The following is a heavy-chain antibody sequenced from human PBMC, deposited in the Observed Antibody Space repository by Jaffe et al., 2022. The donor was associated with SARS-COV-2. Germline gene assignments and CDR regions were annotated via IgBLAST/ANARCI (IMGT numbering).Heavy chain of an antibody. CDR2: ISGSGGST. V-gene: IGHV3-23*01. J-gene: IGHJ6*02. CDR3: AKAGEIVATITYYYYGMDV. CDR1: GFTFSSYA. D-gene: IGHD5-12*01. Sequence: EVQLLESGGGLVQPGGSLRLSCAASGFTFSSYAMSWVRQAPGKGLEWVSAISGSGGSTYYADSVKGRFTISRDNSKNTLYLQMNSLRAEDTAVYYCAKAGEIVATITYYYYGMDVWGQGTTVTVSS.